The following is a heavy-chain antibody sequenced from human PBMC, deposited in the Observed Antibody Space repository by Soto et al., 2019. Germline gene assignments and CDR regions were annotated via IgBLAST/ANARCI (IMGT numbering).Heavy chain of an antibody. J-gene: IGHJ4*02. Sequence: PSETLSRTSTPFGSAIRNSYWWSWVRQPPGKGLEWIGEIYHSGSTNYNPSLKSRVTISVDKSKNQFSLKLSSVTAADTAVYYCARVGAAAGYFDYWGQG. V-gene: IGHV4-4*02. D-gene: IGHD6-13*01. CDR3: ARVGAAAGYFDY. CDR1: GSAIRNSYW. CDR2: IYHSGST.